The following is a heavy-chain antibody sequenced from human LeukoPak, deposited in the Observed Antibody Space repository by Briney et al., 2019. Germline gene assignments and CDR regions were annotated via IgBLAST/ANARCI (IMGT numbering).Heavy chain of an antibody. CDR1: GFTFSSYE. Sequence: GGSLRLSCAASGFTFSSYEMNWVRQAPGKGLEWVSYISSSGSTIYFADSVKGRFTISRDNAKNSLYLQMNSLRAEDTAVYYCARLTYYYDSSGYSSAFDIWGQGTMVTVSS. D-gene: IGHD3-22*01. J-gene: IGHJ3*02. CDR2: ISSSGSTI. V-gene: IGHV3-48*03. CDR3: ARLTYYYDSSGYSSAFDI.